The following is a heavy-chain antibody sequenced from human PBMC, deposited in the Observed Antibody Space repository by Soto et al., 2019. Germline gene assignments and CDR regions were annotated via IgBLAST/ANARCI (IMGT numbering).Heavy chain of an antibody. CDR2: IMPVFPTP. V-gene: IGHV1-69*12. D-gene: IGHD5-12*01. Sequence: VQLEQSGPEVKKPGSSLKVSCKASGGTFSTSALSWVRQAPGQGLEWMGGIMPVFPTPDYAQKFQGRVTITADESTSTAYMELGGLTSDDTAVYYCARHKDRLQLGGNYYYILDVWGQGTAVTVSS. J-gene: IGHJ6*02. CDR1: GGTFSTSA. CDR3: ARHKDRLQLGGNYYYILDV.